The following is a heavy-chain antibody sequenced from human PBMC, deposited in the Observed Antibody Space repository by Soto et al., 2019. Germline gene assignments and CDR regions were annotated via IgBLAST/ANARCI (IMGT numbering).Heavy chain of an antibody. V-gene: IGHV4-59*01. J-gene: IGHJ5*02. CDR3: ARVITMVRGVIILGSNWFDP. CDR2: IYYSGST. CDR1: GGSISSYY. Sequence: SETLSLTCTVSGGSISSYYWSWIRQPPGKGLEWIGYIYYSGSTNYNPSLKSRVTISVDTSKNQFSLKLSSVTAADTAVYYCARVITMVRGVIILGSNWFDPWGQGTLVTVS. D-gene: IGHD3-10*01.